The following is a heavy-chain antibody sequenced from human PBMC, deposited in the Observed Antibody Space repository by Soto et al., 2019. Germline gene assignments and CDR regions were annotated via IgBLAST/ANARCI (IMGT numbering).Heavy chain of an antibody. D-gene: IGHD7-27*01. CDR2: INPNSGGT. CDR3: ARDRAWGSNNWFDT. V-gene: IGHV1-2*02. Sequence: ASVKVSCKASGYTFTGYYMHWVRQAPGQGLEWMGWINPNSGGTNYAQKFQGRVTMTRDTSISTAYMELSRLRSDDTAVYYGARDRAWGSNNWFDTWGQGTLVTVSS. J-gene: IGHJ5*02. CDR1: GYTFTGYY.